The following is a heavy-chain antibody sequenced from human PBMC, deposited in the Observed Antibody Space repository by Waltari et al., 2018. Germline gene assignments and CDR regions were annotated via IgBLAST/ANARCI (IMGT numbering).Heavy chain of an antibody. D-gene: IGHD2-21*01. J-gene: IGHJ4*02. CDR1: GGSITPYY. Sequence: QVQLQESGPGLVRPSETLSLTCSISGGSITPYYWAWIRQPPGKGLEWIGYIFYSGTTNYSPSLASPVTISSDTWKNHVSVKVRSVTASDTAVYYCASHWGLGCDWNWGQGTLVTVS. CDR3: ASHWGLGCDWN. V-gene: IGHV4-59*08. CDR2: IFYSGTT.